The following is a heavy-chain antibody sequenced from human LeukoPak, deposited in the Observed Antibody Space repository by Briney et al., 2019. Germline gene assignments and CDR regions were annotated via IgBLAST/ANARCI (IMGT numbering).Heavy chain of an antibody. CDR1: GYTFTSYD. Sequence: ASVKVSCKASGYTFTSYDINWVRQATGQGLEWMGWMSPNSGNTGYAQKFQGRVTMTRNTSISTAYMELSSLRSEDTAVYYCARVPAAPNWFDPWGQGTLVTVSS. J-gene: IGHJ5*02. CDR3: ARVPAAPNWFDP. V-gene: IGHV1-8*01. CDR2: MSPNSGNT. D-gene: IGHD2-2*01.